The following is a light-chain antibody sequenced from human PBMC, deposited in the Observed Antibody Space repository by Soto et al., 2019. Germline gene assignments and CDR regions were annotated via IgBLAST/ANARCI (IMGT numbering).Light chain of an antibody. J-gene: IGKJ4*01. V-gene: IGKV3-20*01. Sequence: TQSPGTLSLSPGERATISCRASQSVCRGCLAWYQQKSGQAPRLLIFGVSNRATAIPDRFSGSGSGTDFTLTISRLEPEDFAVYFCQQYGTSPPLTFGGGTRVDI. CDR3: QQYGTSPPLT. CDR2: GVS. CDR1: QSVCRGC.